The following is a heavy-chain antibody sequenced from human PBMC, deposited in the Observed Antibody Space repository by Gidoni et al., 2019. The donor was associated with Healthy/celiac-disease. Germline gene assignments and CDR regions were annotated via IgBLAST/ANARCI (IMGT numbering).Heavy chain of an antibody. CDR3: AKGGGSYRYFDY. CDR2: ISGSGGST. Sequence: EVQLLESGGGLVQPGGSLRLSCAASGFTFSSSAMSWVRQAPGKGLEWVSAISGSGGSTYYADSVKGRFTISRDNSKNTLYLQMNSLRAEDTAVYYCAKGGGSYRYFDYWGQGTLVTVSS. J-gene: IGHJ4*02. D-gene: IGHD1-26*01. V-gene: IGHV3-23*01. CDR1: GFTFSSSA.